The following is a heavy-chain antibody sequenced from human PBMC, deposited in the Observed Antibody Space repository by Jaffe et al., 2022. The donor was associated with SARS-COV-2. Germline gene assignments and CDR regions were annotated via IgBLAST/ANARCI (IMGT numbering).Heavy chain of an antibody. CDR2: ISSSSSPV. D-gene: IGHD4-17*01. Sequence: EVQLVESGGGLVQPGGSLRLSCVASGFTFSAYSMTWVRQAPGKGLEWLSYISSSSSPVFYADSVKGRFTISRDDAKNSLYLQMNSLRSDDTAVYYCVRMGGVYSPTYYFYHMEVWGKGTTVTVSS. CDR1: GFTFSAYS. J-gene: IGHJ6*03. CDR3: VRMGGVYSPTYYFYHMEV. V-gene: IGHV3-48*01.